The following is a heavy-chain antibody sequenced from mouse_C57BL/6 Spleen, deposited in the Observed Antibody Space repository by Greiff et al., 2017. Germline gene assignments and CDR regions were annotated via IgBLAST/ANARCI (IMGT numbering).Heavy chain of an antibody. CDR1: GFTFSDAW. Sequence: EVKLEESGGGLVQPGGSMTLSCAASGFTFSDAWMDWVRQSPEKGLEWVADIRNKANNHATYYAESVKGRFTISRDDSKSSVYLQMNSLRAEDTGIYYCTRQGGRVYFDYWGQGTTLTVSS. V-gene: IGHV6-6*01. CDR3: TRQGGRVYFDY. J-gene: IGHJ2*01. CDR2: IRNKANNHAT. D-gene: IGHD3-3*01.